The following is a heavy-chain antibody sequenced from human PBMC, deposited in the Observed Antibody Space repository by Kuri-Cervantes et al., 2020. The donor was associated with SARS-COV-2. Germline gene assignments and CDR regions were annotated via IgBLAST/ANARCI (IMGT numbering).Heavy chain of an antibody. J-gene: IGHJ4*02. V-gene: IGHV3-53*01. Sequence: GEYLKISCAASGFTVSSNYMSWVRQAPGKGLEWVSVIHSGGSTYYADSVKGRFTISRDNSKNTLYLQMNSLRAEDTAVYYCARVRMPAYYFDYWGQGTLVTVSS. D-gene: IGHD2-2*01. CDR3: ARVRMPAYYFDY. CDR1: GFTVSSNY. CDR2: IHSGGST.